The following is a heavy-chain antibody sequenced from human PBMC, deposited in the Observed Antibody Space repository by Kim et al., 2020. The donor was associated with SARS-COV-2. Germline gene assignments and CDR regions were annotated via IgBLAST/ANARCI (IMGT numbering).Heavy chain of an antibody. J-gene: IGHJ4*02. CDR3: ARGRITIFGVVTEFDY. V-gene: IGHV4-31*02. D-gene: IGHD3-3*01. Sequence: SLKSRVTISVDTSQNQFSLKLSSVTAADTAVYYCARGRITIFGVVTEFDYWGQGTLVTVSS.